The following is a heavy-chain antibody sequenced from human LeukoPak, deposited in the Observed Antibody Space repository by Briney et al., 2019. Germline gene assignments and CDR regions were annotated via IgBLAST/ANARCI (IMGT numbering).Heavy chain of an antibody. CDR2: IFYSGTT. J-gene: IGHJ4*02. CDR1: GGSINSYY. D-gene: IGHD4-23*01. Sequence: SETLSLTSTVSGGSINSYYWSWIRRPPGKGLEWIGYIFYSGTTNYNPSLKSRVTISVDTSQNQFSLKLSSVTAADTAVYYCARGGTVVNGFDYWGLGTLVTVSS. CDR3: ARGGTVVNGFDY. V-gene: IGHV4-59*01.